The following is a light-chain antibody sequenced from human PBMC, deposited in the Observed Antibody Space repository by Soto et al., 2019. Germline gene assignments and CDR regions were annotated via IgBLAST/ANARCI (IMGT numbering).Light chain of an antibody. Sequence: DIQMTKSHSTLSASIGDRVTITCRASQNIGSWLAGYQQRQGKAPKVLIYDASSLERGVPSRFSGSRSGTEFTLNISSLQPDDFATYYCQQYKSYSWTFGQGTKVKIK. CDR2: DAS. CDR3: QQYKSYSWT. V-gene: IGKV1-5*01. J-gene: IGKJ1*01. CDR1: QNIGSW.